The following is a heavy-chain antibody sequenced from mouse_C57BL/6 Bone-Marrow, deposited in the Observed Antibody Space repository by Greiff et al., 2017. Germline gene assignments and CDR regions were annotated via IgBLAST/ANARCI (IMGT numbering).Heavy chain of an antibody. Sequence: EVMLVESGGGLVKPGGSLKLSCAASGFTFSSYTMSWVRQTPEKRLEWVATISGGGGNTYYPDSVKGRFTISRDNATNTLYLQMSSLRSEDTALYYCARGGDVGWYFDVWGTGTTVTVSS. CDR2: ISGGGGNT. D-gene: IGHD3-3*01. J-gene: IGHJ1*03. V-gene: IGHV5-9*01. CDR1: GFTFSSYT. CDR3: ARGGDVGWYFDV.